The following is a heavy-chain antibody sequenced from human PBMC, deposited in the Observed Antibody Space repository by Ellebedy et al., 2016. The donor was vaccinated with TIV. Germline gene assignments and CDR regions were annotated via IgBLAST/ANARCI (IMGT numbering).Heavy chain of an antibody. CDR2: INQEGSEK. CDR3: ATDRSYGDYLSPTHAFEI. V-gene: IGHV3-7*01. Sequence: GESLKISCAASGFSFRSYWMSWVRQAPGKGLEWVANINQEGSEKYYADSVKGRFTISRDNAKNSLYLQMNNLRAEDTAVYYCATDRSYGDYLSPTHAFEIWGQGTMVTVSS. D-gene: IGHD4-17*01. CDR1: GFSFRSYW. J-gene: IGHJ3*02.